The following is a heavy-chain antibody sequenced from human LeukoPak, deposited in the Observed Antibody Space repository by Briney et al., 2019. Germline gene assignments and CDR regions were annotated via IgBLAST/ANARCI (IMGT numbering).Heavy chain of an antibody. D-gene: IGHD6-13*01. Sequence: GGSLRLSCAASGFTFSSYAMSWVRQAPGKGLEWVSAISGSGGSTYYADSVKGRFTISRDNSKNTLYLQMNSLRAEDTAVYCCAKDRDSSSWYDYFDYWGQGTLVTVSS. V-gene: IGHV3-23*01. CDR3: AKDRDSSSWYDYFDY. CDR1: GFTFSSYA. CDR2: ISGSGGST. J-gene: IGHJ4*02.